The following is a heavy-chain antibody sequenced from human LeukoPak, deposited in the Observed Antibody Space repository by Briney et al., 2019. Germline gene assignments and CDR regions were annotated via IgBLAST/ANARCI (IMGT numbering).Heavy chain of an antibody. D-gene: IGHD6-19*01. Sequence: ASVKVSCKASGYTFTSYGISWVRQAPGQGLEWIGWISAYNGNTNYAQKLQGRVTMTTDTSTSTAYMELRSLRSDDTAVYYCARARGTIAVAGNFDYSGPRTLVTVSS. CDR3: ARARGTIAVAGNFDY. CDR2: ISAYNGNT. CDR1: GYTFTSYG. J-gene: IGHJ4*02. V-gene: IGHV1-18*01.